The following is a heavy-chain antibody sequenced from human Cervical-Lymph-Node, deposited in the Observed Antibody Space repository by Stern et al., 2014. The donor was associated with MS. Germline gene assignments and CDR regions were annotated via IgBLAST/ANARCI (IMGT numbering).Heavy chain of an antibody. V-gene: IGHV4-4*02. CDR3: AREFDSGYDEAFDY. CDR1: GGSISSSNW. D-gene: IGHD5-12*01. J-gene: IGHJ4*02. CDR2: IYHSGST. Sequence: QVQLQESGPGLVKPSGTLSLTCAVSGGSISSSNWWSWVRQPPGKGLEWIGEIYHSGSTNYTPSHKSLVTISVDKSKNQFPLKRSSVTAADTAVYYCAREFDSGYDEAFDYWGQGTLVTVSS.